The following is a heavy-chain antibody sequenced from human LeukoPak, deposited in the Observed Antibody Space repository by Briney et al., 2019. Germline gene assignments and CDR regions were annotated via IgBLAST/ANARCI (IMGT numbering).Heavy chain of an antibody. V-gene: IGHV7-4-1*02. CDR2: INTNTGNP. D-gene: IGHD3-22*01. Sequence: ASVKVSCKASGYTFTSYAMNWVRQVPGQGLEWMGWINTNTGNPTYAQGFTGRFVFSLDTSVSTAYLQISSLKAEDTAVYYCARGARDYYDSSGYLRFPYYYYMDVWGKGTTVTVSS. CDR1: GYTFTSYA. J-gene: IGHJ6*03. CDR3: ARGARDYYDSSGYLRFPYYYYMDV.